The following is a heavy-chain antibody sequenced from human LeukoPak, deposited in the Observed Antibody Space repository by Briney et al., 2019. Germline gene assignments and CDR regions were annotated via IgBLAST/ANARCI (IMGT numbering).Heavy chain of an antibody. CDR1: GFTFNTYA. CDR2: ISHDGTRQ. D-gene: IGHD6-13*01. J-gene: IGHJ4*02. CDR3: ASRQQLVTVDY. Sequence: QSGGSLRLSCAASGFTFNTYAMHWVRQAPGKGLEWVAVISHDGTRQYYADSVKGRLTISRDNSKNTLYLRMNSLRPEDTAVYYCASRQQLVTVDYWGQGTLVTVSS. V-gene: IGHV3-30-3*01.